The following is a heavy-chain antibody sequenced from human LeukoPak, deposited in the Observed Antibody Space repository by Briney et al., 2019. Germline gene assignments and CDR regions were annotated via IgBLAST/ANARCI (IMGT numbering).Heavy chain of an antibody. CDR3: ARDGPGSSGWYPPWYADY. Sequence: PGGSLRLSCAASGFTFSDYYMSWIRQAPGKGLEWVSYISSSGSTIYYADSVKGRFTISRDNSKNTLYLQMNSLRAEDTAVYYCARDGPGSSGWYPPWYADYWGQGTLVTVSS. CDR2: ISSSGSTI. D-gene: IGHD6-19*01. CDR1: GFTFSDYY. J-gene: IGHJ4*02. V-gene: IGHV3-11*04.